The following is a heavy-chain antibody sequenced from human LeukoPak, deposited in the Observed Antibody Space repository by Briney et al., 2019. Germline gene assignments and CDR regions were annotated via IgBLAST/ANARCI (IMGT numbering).Heavy chain of an antibody. CDR2: ISSRSSSI. CDR3: ARRGTHCSGGSCYTYYMDV. D-gene: IGHD2-15*01. V-gene: IGHV3-48*01. J-gene: IGHJ6*03. Sequence: GGSLRLSCAASGFTFSSYEMNWVRQAPGQGLEWVSYISSRSSSIYYADSVKGRFTISGDNAKNSLYLQMNSLRAEDTAVYYCARRGTHCSGGSCYTYYMDVWGKGTTVTVSS. CDR1: GFTFSSYE.